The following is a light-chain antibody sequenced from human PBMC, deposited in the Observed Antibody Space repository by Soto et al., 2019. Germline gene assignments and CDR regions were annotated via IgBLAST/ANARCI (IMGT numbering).Light chain of an antibody. V-gene: IGLV1-44*01. CDR1: SSNIGSNS. CDR2: SND. CDR3: AAWDDSLNGYV. Sequence: QSVLTQPPSASGTPGQRVTISCSGSSSNIGSNSVNWYQQLPGTAPKLLIYSNDRRPSGVPDRFSGSKSGISASLAISGLQSEDEADYYCAAWDDSLNGYVFGTGTKVTVL. J-gene: IGLJ1*01.